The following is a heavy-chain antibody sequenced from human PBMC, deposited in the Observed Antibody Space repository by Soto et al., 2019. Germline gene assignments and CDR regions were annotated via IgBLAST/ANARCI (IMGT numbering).Heavy chain of an antibody. D-gene: IGHD6-19*01. V-gene: IGHV4-38-2*01. CDR1: GYSISSGYY. CDR3: ARVVAVAAKDRYYFDY. J-gene: IGHJ4*02. CDR2: IYHSGST. Sequence: NLSLTCADSGYSISSGYYWGWIRQPPGKGLEWIGSIYHSGSTYYNPSLKSRVTISVDTSKNQFSLKLSSVTAADTAVYYCARVVAVAAKDRYYFDYWGQGTLVTDS.